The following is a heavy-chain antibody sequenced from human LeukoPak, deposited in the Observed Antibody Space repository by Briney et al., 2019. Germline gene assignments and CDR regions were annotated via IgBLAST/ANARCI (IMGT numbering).Heavy chain of an antibody. CDR3: ASTLRGYDFWSGYYPHYYYYYMDV. CDR1: GGCIGSDE. J-gene: IGHJ6*03. D-gene: IGHD3-3*01. V-gene: IGHV4-4*09. CDR2: RYTSGST. Sequence: SETLSLTYTVYGGCIGSDEGSWIRQPPGKGLEWIGYRYTSGSTNYNPSLKSRVTISVDTSKNQFSLKLSSVTAADTAVYYCASTLRGYDFWSGYYPHYYYYYMDVWGKGTTVTVSS.